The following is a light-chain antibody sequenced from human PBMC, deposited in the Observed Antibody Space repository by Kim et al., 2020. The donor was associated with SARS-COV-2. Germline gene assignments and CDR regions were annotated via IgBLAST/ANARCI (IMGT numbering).Light chain of an antibody. Sequence: ALGRTVRSTGQGDSLRSYYASWYQQKPGQAPVLVFYGKNNRPSGIPDRFSGSYSGNTASLTITAAQAEDEADYYCNSRESSANHWMFGGGTQLTVL. V-gene: IGLV3-19*01. CDR3: NSRESSANHWM. CDR1: SLRSYY. J-gene: IGLJ3*02. CDR2: GKN.